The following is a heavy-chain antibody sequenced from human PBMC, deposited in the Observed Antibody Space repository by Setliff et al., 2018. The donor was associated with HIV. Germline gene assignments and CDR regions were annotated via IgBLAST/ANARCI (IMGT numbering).Heavy chain of an antibody. CDR2: INGGNAIT. CDR1: GYSFSNYA. J-gene: IGHJ3*02. D-gene: IGHD5-12*01. Sequence: ASVKVSCKASGYSFSNYAIHWVRQAPGQGLEWMGWINGGNAITKLSQKFQGWVTMTRDTSISTAYMELSSLRSEDTAVYYCARDTSPDIVATPDAFDIWGQGTMVTVSS. V-gene: IGHV1-3*01. CDR3: ARDTSPDIVATPDAFDI.